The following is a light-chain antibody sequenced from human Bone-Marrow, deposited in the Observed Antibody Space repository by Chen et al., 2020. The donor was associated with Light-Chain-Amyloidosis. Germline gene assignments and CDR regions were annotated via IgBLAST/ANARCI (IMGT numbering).Light chain of an antibody. Sequence: EILLPQSPGTLSLSPGERVTLSCRASQSISKNYVAWYQQRRGQAPRLLIYGASNRATGIPDRFSGSGSGTDFTLTISELEPEDFAVYYCQQYGTSPDYTFGQGTRLEIK. CDR1: QSISKNY. CDR3: QQYGTSPDYT. CDR2: GAS. J-gene: IGKJ2*01. V-gene: IGKV3-20*01.